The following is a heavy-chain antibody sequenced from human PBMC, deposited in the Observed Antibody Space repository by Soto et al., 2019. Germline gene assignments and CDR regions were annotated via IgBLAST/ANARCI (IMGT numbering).Heavy chain of an antibody. CDR1: GFTFSSYG. V-gene: IGHV3-33*01. Sequence: PGGSLRLSCAASGFTFSSYGMHWVRQAPGKGLEWVAVIWYDGSNKYYADSVKGRFTISRDNSKNALYLQMNSLRAEDTAVYYCARDPLKQLVNDAFDIWGQGTMVTVSS. D-gene: IGHD6-13*01. CDR2: IWYDGSNK. CDR3: ARDPLKQLVNDAFDI. J-gene: IGHJ3*02.